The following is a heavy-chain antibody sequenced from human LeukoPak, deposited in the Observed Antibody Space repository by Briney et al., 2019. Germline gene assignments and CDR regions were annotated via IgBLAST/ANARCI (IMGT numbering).Heavy chain of an antibody. Sequence: SETLSLTCTVSGGSISSYYWSWIRQPPGKGLEWIGYIYYSGSTNYNPSLKSRVTISVDTSKNQFSLKLSSVTAADTAVYYCARGWPERVGIPGGYFDLWAVAPWSLSPQ. D-gene: IGHD1-14*01. J-gene: IGHJ2*01. CDR3: ARGWPERVGIPGGYFDL. CDR1: GGSISSYY. V-gene: IGHV4-59*01. CDR2: IYYSGST.